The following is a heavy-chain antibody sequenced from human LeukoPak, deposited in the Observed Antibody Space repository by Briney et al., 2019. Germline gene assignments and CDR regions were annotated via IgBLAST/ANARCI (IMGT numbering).Heavy chain of an antibody. CDR3: ATGGYTNYWSYFDY. CDR2: ISYDGSEK. J-gene: IGHJ4*02. CDR1: GFTFNSFG. Sequence: GGSLRLPCAASGFTFNSFGMHWVRQAPGKGLEWVAAISYDGSEKFYADSVKGRFTISRDNSRSTLYLQMNSLRTDDSTIYYCATGGYTNYWSYFDYWGQGTLVTVSS. V-gene: IGHV3-30*01. D-gene: IGHD2-8*02.